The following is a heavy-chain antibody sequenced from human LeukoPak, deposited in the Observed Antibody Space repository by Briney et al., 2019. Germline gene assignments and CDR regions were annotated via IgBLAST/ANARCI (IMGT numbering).Heavy chain of an antibody. CDR1: GFTVSSNY. CDR2: IYSGGST. D-gene: IGHD1-1*01. Sequence: GGSLRLSCAASGFTVSSNYMSWVRQAPGKGLEWVSVIYSGGSTYYADSVKGRFTISRDNSKNTLYLQMNSLRAEDTAVYYCASLLLYNWNDEVLDYWGQGTLVTVSS. J-gene: IGHJ4*02. V-gene: IGHV3-53*01. CDR3: ASLLLYNWNDEVLDY.